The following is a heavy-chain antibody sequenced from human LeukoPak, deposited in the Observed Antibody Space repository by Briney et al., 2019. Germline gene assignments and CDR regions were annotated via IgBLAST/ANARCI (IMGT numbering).Heavy chain of an antibody. CDR3: ARASRGENTYGPLPY. V-gene: IGHV4-59*01. CDR1: GGSMSNYY. Sequence: PSETLSLTCTVSGGSMSNYYWGWIRQPPGRGLEWIGYIYSSGTTNYNPSLRSRVIISLDTSKNQYSLNLSSVTTADTAVYYCARASRGENTYGPLPYWGQGTLATVSS. CDR2: IYSSGTT. J-gene: IGHJ4*02. D-gene: IGHD5-18*01.